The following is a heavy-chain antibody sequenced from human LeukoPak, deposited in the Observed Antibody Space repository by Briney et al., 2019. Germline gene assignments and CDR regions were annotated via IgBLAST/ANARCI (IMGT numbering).Heavy chain of an antibody. D-gene: IGHD5-12*01. V-gene: IGHV3-11*01. CDR3: ASDSGGTGYSGYDYRGYFDY. J-gene: IGHJ4*02. Sequence: SGGSLRLSCAASGFTFSDYYMSWIRQAPGKGLEWVSYISSSGSTIYYADSVKGRFTISRDNAKNSLYLQMNSLRAEDTAVYYCASDSGGTGYSGYDYRGYFDYWGQGTLVTVSS. CDR1: GFTFSDYY. CDR2: ISSSGSTI.